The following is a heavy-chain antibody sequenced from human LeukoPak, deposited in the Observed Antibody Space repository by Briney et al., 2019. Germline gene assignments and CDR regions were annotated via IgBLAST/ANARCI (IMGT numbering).Heavy chain of an antibody. V-gene: IGHV1-8*01. Sequence: ASVKVSCKASGYTFTSYDINWVRQATGQGLEWMGWMNPNSGNTGYAQKFQGRVTMTRNTSISTAYMELSSLRSEDTAVYYCARERLYYYDSSAPFDYWGQGTLVTVSS. CDR3: ARERLYYYDSSAPFDY. CDR2: MNPNSGNT. D-gene: IGHD3-22*01. CDR1: GYTFTSYD. J-gene: IGHJ4*02.